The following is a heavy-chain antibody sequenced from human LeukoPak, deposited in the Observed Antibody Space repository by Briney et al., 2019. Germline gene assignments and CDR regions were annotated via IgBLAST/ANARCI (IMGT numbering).Heavy chain of an antibody. CDR3: VFPYWQDLDH. Sequence: AGGSLRLSCAASGFTFDDYTMHWVRQAPGKGLEWVSLISWDGGSTYYADSVKGRFTISRDNAKESLYLQMSSLRDEDTAVYYCVFPYWQDLDHWGQGTLVTVSS. V-gene: IGHV3-43*01. CDR2: ISWDGGST. D-gene: IGHD2-15*01. CDR1: GFTFDDYT. J-gene: IGHJ4*02.